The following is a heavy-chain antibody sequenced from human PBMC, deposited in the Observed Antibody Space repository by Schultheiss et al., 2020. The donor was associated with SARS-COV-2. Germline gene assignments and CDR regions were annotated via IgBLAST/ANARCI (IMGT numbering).Heavy chain of an antibody. V-gene: IGHV3-7*01. Sequence: GESLKISCAASGFTFSSYWMSWVRQAPGKGLEWVANIKQDGSEKYYVDSGKGRFTISRDNAKNSLYLQMNSLRAEDTAVYYCARDGVGKQRGHFDYWGQGSLGTVAS. CDR2: IKQDGSEK. D-gene: IGHD6-25*01. CDR1: GFTFSSYW. J-gene: IGHJ4*02. CDR3: ARDGVGKQRGHFDY.